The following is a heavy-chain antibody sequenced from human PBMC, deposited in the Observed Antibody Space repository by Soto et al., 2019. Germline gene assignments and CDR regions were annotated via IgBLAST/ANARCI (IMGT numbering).Heavy chain of an antibody. Sequence: EVQLLESGGGLVQPGGSLRLSCAASGFTFDNYAMTWVRQAPGKGLEWVSTISGSGGTTYYADSVKGRFTISRDNSKNTLYLQLNSLRAEDTAVYYCAKGLYGDFDYWGQGTLVTVSS. CDR2: ISGSGGTT. D-gene: IGHD4-17*01. J-gene: IGHJ4*02. V-gene: IGHV3-23*01. CDR1: GFTFDNYA. CDR3: AKGLYGDFDY.